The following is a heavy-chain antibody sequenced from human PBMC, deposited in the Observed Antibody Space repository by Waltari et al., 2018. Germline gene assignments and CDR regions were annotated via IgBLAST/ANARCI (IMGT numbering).Heavy chain of an antibody. CDR3: ARDIVLVVYAIGAFDI. D-gene: IGHD2-8*02. V-gene: IGHV4-39*07. CDR2: IYYSGST. J-gene: IGHJ3*02. CDR1: GASFTSSLYF. Sequence: QVQLQESGPGLVKPSETLSLSCAVSGASFTSSLYFWVWIRQSPGKGLEWIGSIYYSGSTYYNPSLKSRVTISVDTSKNQFSLKLSSVTAADTAVYYCARDIVLVVYAIGAFDIWGQGTMVTVSS.